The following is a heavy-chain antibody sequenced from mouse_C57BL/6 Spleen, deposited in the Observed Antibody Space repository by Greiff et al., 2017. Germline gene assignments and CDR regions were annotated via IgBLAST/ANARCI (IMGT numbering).Heavy chain of an antibody. CDR1: GFTFSDYG. Sequence: EVKLMESGGGLVKPGGSLKLSCAASGFTFSDYGMHWVRQAPGKGLEWVAYISSGSSTIYYADTVKGRFTISRANAKNSRFLQMTSLRSEDTAMYYCAMERYYGSSSYYAMDYWGQGTSVTVSS. CDR3: AMERYYGSSSYYAMDY. V-gene: IGHV5-17*01. J-gene: IGHJ4*01. CDR2: ISSGSSTI. D-gene: IGHD1-1*01.